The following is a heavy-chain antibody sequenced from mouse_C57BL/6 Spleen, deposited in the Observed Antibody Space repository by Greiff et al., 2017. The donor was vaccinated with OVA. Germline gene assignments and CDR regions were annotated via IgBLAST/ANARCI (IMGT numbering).Heavy chain of an antibody. D-gene: IGHD1-1*02. CDR3: TRGGGPYY. CDR1: GYTFTDYE. J-gene: IGHJ2*01. CDR2: IDPETGGT. Sequence: QVQLKQSGAELVRPGASVTLSCKASGYTFTDYEMHWVKQTPVHGLEWIGAIDPETGGTAYNQKFKGKAILTADKSSSTAYMELRSLTSEDSAVYYCTRGGGPYYWGQGTTLTVSA. V-gene: IGHV1-15*01.